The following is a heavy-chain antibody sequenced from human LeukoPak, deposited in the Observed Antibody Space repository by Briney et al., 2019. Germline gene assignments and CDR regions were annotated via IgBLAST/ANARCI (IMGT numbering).Heavy chain of an antibody. Sequence: SETLSLTCTVSGGSIGSYYWNWIRQAPGKGLEWIGYIHYSGSTNHNSSLKSRVTISVDTSKNQYSLKLSSVTAADTAVYYCVKGSASSGYYYAPDYWGQGTLVTVS. CDR2: IHYSGST. CDR3: VKGSASSGYYYAPDY. V-gene: IGHV4-59*01. J-gene: IGHJ4*02. D-gene: IGHD3-22*01. CDR1: GGSIGSYY.